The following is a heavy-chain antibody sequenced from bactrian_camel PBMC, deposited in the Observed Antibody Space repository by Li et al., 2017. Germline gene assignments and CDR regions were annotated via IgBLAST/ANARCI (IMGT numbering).Heavy chain of an antibody. CDR3: VKDDWGWSFGS. J-gene: IGHJ6*01. D-gene: IGHD5*01. CDR2: LNSGGFAS. V-gene: IGHV3S40*01. Sequence: DVQLVESGGGLVQPGGSLRLSCAASGFSFSNRYMSWVRQAPGKGLEWVSRLNSGGFASAYADSVTGRFTVTRDNAKNTMYLQMNSLKPEDTAVYYCVKDDWGWSFGSWGQGTQVTVS. CDR1: GFSFSNRY.